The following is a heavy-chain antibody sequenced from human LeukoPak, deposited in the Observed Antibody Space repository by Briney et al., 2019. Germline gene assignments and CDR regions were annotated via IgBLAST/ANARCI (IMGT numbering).Heavy chain of an antibody. D-gene: IGHD3-22*01. CDR2: ISGSGGST. CDR3: ARDYSPPHYYDSSGYFDS. V-gene: IGHV3-23*01. CDR1: GFTFSSYA. Sequence: GGSLRLSCAASGFTFSSYAMSWVRQAPGKGLEWVSAISGSGGSTYYADSVKGRFTISRDNSKNTLYLQMNSLRAEDTAVYYCARDYSPPHYYDSSGYFDSWGQGTLVTVSS. J-gene: IGHJ4*02.